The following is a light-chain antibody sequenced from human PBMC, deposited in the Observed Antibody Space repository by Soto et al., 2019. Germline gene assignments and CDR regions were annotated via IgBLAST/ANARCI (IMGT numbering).Light chain of an antibody. Sequence: EIVMTQSPAPLSVSPGERATLSCKVSKSVSSNLAWYHQKTGQAPRLLIYGASTRATGIPARFSGSGSGTEFTLTISSRQSEDVAVYYCHQYYDWPPWTFGQGTKVDIK. CDR1: KSVSSN. J-gene: IGKJ1*01. CDR2: GAS. V-gene: IGKV3-15*01. CDR3: HQYYDWPPWT.